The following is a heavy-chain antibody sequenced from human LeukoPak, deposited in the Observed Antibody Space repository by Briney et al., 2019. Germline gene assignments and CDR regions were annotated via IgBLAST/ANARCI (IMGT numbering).Heavy chain of an antibody. J-gene: IGHJ6*04. Sequence: PSETLSLTCAVYGGSFSGYYWSWIRQPPGKGLEWIGEINHSGSTNYNPSLKSRVTISVDTSKNQFSLKLSSVTAADTAVYYCARGWYGGLGMDVWGKGTTVTVSS. CDR1: GGSFSGYY. CDR2: INHSGST. D-gene: IGHD6-13*01. CDR3: ARGWYGGLGMDV. V-gene: IGHV4-34*01.